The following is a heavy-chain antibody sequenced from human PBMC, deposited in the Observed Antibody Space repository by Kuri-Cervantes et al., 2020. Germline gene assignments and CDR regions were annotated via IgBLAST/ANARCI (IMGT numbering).Heavy chain of an antibody. CDR1: GFTFSSYS. J-gene: IGHJ4*02. D-gene: IGHD1-26*01. V-gene: IGHV3-48*04. Sequence: GESLKISCAASGFTFSSYSMNWVRQAPGKGLEWVSYISGSDNTISYADSVKGRFTISRDNAKNSLYLQMNSLRAEDTAVYYCAKGYSGSYSPDYWGQGTLVTVSS. CDR2: ISGSDNTI. CDR3: AKGYSGSYSPDY.